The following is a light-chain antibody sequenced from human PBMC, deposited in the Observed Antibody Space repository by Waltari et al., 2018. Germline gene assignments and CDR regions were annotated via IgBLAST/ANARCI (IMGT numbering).Light chain of an antibody. J-gene: IGLJ2*01. CDR3: QTWGTGPRV. CDR2: VTSDGSH. CDR1: SGHSSYA. Sequence: QVVLTQSPSASASLGASVKLTCTLSSGHSSYAIAWHQQQPEKGPRYMLKVTSDGSHNRGDGIPERFSGSSSGAERYRTIAGLQSEDEADYYCQTWGTGPRVFGGGTKLTVL. V-gene: IGLV4-69*01.